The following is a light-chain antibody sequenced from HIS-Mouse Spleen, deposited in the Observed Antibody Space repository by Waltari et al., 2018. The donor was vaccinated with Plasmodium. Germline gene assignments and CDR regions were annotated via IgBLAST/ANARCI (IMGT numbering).Light chain of an antibody. Sequence: SYELTQPPSVSVSPGQTARITSSGDALPKKYAYCDQQKSSQAPVLVIYEDSKRPSGIPDGCSGSSSGTRATLTISGAQVEDEADYYCYSTDSSGNHRVFGGGTKLTVL. CDR1: ALPKKY. CDR3: YSTDSSGNHRV. V-gene: IGLV3-10*01. J-gene: IGLJ3*02. CDR2: EDS.